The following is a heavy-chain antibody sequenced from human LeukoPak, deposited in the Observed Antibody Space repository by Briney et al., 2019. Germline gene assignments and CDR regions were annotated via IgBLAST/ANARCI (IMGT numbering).Heavy chain of an antibody. J-gene: IGHJ5*02. CDR3: ARERELPLTQSNWFDP. CDR1: GYTFTSYG. V-gene: IGHV1-18*01. CDR2: ISAYNGNT. Sequence: ASVKVSCKASGYTFTSYGISWVRQAPGQGLEWMGWISAYNGNTNYAQKLQGRVTMTTDTSTSTAYMELRSLRSDDTAVYYCARERELPLTQSNWFDPWGQGTLVTVSS. D-gene: IGHD1-26*01.